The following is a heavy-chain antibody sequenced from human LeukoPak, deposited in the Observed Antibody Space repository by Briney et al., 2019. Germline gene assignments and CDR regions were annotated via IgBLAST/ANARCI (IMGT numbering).Heavy chain of an antibody. CDR2: ISAYNGNT. Sequence: RASVKVSCKASGYTFTSYGISWVRQAPGQGLDWRGWISAYNGNTNYAQKLQGRVTMTTDTSTSTAYMELRSLRSDDTAVYYCATSGIGPAAGYYYYGMDVWGQGTTVTVSS. CDR1: GYTFTSYG. V-gene: IGHV1-18*01. CDR3: ATSGIGPAAGYYYYGMDV. J-gene: IGHJ6*02. D-gene: IGHD2-2*01.